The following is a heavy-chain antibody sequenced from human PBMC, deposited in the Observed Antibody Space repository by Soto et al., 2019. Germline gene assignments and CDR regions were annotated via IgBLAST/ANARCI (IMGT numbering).Heavy chain of an antibody. D-gene: IGHD3-22*01. CDR2: IYYSGST. CDR3: AREGSYYDSRGPSPYYHYGMYV. Sequence: SETLSLTCTVSGGSISSYYWSWIRQPPGKGLEWIGYIYYSGSTNYNPSLKSRVTISVDTSKNQFSLKLSSVTAADTAVYYCAREGSYYDSRGPSPYYHYGMYVWGQGTTVPVSS. CDR1: GGSISSYY. V-gene: IGHV4-59*01. J-gene: IGHJ6*02.